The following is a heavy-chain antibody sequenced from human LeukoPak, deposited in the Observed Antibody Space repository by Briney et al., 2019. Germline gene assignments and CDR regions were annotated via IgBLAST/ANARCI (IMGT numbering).Heavy chain of an antibody. V-gene: IGHV3-33*06. J-gene: IGHJ4*02. D-gene: IGHD1-26*01. CDR1: GFTFSSYG. CDR2: IWYDGSNK. Sequence: GGSLRLSCAASGFTFSSYGMHWVRLAPGKGLEWVAVIWYDGSNKYYADSVKGRFTISRDNSKNTLYLQMNSLRAEDTAVYYCAKVRGSYELDYFDYWGQGTLVTVSS. CDR3: AKVRGSYELDYFDY.